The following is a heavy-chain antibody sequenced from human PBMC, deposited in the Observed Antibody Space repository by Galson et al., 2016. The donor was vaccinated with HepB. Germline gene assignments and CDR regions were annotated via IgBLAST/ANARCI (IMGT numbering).Heavy chain of an antibody. CDR1: GYTFTSYG. CDR2: ISAYIGNT. Sequence: SVKVSCKASGYTFTSYGISWVRQAPGQGLEWMGWISAYIGNTNYAQKLQGRVTMTTDTSTSTADMELRSLRSDDTAVYYCARIQKSHYDFWSGYFYFYGMDVWGQGTTVTVSS. CDR3: ARIQKSHYDFWSGYFYFYGMDV. D-gene: IGHD3-3*01. J-gene: IGHJ6*02. V-gene: IGHV1-18*01.